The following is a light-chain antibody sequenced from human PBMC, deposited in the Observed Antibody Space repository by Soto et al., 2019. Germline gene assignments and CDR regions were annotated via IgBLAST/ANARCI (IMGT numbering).Light chain of an antibody. V-gene: IGLV2-8*01. J-gene: IGLJ2*01. CDR2: EVN. CDR3: SSYAGSNNLI. Sequence: QSALTQPPSASGSPGQSVTISCTGTSSDLGDYDYVSWYQQHPGKAPKLMICEVNKRPSGVPDRFSGSKSGNTASLTVTGLRAEDEADYYCSSYAGSNNLIFGGGTQLTVL. CDR1: SSDLGDYDY.